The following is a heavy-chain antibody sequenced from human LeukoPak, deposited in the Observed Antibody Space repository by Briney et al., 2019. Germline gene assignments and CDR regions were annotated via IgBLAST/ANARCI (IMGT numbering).Heavy chain of an antibody. CDR3: ARVAYCGGDCYSYQ. J-gene: IGHJ4*02. CDR1: GFTFSTYW. D-gene: IGHD2-21*02. V-gene: IGHV3-74*01. CDR2: INSDGSST. Sequence: GGSPRLSCAASGFTFSTYWMHWVRHAPGKGLVWVSRINSDGSSTNYADSVKGRFTISKDNAKNTLYLQMNSLRAEDTAVYYCARVAYCGGDCYSYQWGQGTLVTVSS.